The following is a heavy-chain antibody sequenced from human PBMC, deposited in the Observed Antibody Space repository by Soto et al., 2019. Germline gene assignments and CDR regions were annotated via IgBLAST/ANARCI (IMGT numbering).Heavy chain of an antibody. Sequence: SETLSLTCTVSGGSISSYYWSWIRQPPGKGLEWIGYIYYSGSTNYNPSHKSRVTISVDTSKNQFSLKLNSVTAADTAVYYCARSRGPTMVRGVIIIESWFDPWGQGTLVTVSS. D-gene: IGHD3-10*01. CDR3: ARSRGPTMVRGVIIIESWFDP. V-gene: IGHV4-59*08. CDR1: GGSISSYY. J-gene: IGHJ5*02. CDR2: IYYSGST.